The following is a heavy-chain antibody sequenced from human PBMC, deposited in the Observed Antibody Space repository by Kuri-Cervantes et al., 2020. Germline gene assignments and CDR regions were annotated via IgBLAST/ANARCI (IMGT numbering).Heavy chain of an antibody. CDR3: AREWQLVRYYYYYMDV. CDR1: GFRFDDYA. Sequence: GESLKISCVVSGFRFDDYAMHWVRQAPGKGLEWVSYISSGSSTIYYADSVKGRFTVSRDNAKSSLYLQMNSLRAEDTAVYYCAREWQLVRYYYYYMDVWGKGTTVTVSS. CDR2: ISSGSSTI. J-gene: IGHJ6*03. V-gene: IGHV3-48*01. D-gene: IGHD6-6*01.